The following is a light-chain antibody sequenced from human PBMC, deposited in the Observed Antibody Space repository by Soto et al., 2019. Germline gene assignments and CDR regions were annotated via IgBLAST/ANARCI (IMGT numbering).Light chain of an antibody. V-gene: IGKV1-39*01. CDR3: QQSFSTWWT. CDR2: AAS. CDR1: QSISNY. Sequence: DLQMTQSPSSLSASVGDRVTITCRASQSISNYLNWYQQKPGNAPKLLIYAASSLQTEVPSRFSGSGSGTDFSLTISSLQPEDFATYFCQQSFSTWWTFGQGTKVEIK. J-gene: IGKJ1*01.